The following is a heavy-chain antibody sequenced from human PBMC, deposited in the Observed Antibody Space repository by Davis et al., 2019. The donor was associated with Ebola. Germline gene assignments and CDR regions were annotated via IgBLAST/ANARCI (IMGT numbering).Heavy chain of an antibody. CDR1: GFTFSDYY. Sequence: GGSLRLSCAASGFTFSDYYISWIRQAPGKGLEWVSYIDNSGYTEYAESVKGRFTSSRDNAQNSVYLQMNRLRAEDTAVYYCARGFDYNDRSGYYGMDVWGQGTTVTVSS. CDR3: ARGFDYNDRSGYYGMDV. CDR2: IDNSGYT. D-gene: IGHD3-22*01. J-gene: IGHJ6*02. V-gene: IGHV3-11*06.